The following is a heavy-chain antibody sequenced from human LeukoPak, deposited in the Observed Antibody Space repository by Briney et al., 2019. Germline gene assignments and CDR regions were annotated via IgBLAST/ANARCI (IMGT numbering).Heavy chain of an antibody. CDR2: ISSSGSTI. V-gene: IGHV3-11*04. CDR3: ARSGDCSSTSCYQNYYYYYMDV. J-gene: IGHJ6*03. Sequence: GGSLRLSCVASGFTFSDYYMSWIRQAPGKGLEWVSYISSSGSTIYYADSVKGRFTISRDNAKNSLYLQMNSLRAEDTAVYYCARSGDCSSTSCYQNYYYYYMDVWGKGTTVTVSS. CDR1: GFTFSDYY. D-gene: IGHD2-2*01.